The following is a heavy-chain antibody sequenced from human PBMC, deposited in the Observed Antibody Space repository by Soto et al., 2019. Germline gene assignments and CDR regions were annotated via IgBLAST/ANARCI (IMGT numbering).Heavy chain of an antibody. D-gene: IGHD3-10*01. V-gene: IGHV2-5*02. CDR1: GFSLSTSGVG. CDR3: AFTYYGSGSYYNVRWFDP. Sequence: QITLKESGPTLVKPTQTLTLTCTFSGFSLSTSGVGVGWIRQPPGKALEWLALIYWDDDKRYSPSLKRRLTIAKDPSKSQVVLTMANMDPVDTATYYCAFTYYGSGSYYNVRWFDPWGQGTLVTVSS. J-gene: IGHJ5*02. CDR2: IYWDDDK.